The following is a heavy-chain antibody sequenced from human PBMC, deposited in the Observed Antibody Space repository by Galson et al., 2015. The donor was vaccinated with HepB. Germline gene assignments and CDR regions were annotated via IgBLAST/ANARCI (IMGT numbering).Heavy chain of an antibody. CDR2: ISYDGSNK. Sequence: SLRLSCAASGFTFSSYAMHWVRQAPGKGLEWVAVISYDGSNKYYADSVKGRFTISRDNSKNTLYLQMNSLRAEDTAVYYCARAIDYYGSGSWFGAFDYWGQGTLVTVSS. D-gene: IGHD3-10*01. V-gene: IGHV3-30-3*01. CDR3: ARAIDYYGSGSWFGAFDY. J-gene: IGHJ4*02. CDR1: GFTFSSYA.